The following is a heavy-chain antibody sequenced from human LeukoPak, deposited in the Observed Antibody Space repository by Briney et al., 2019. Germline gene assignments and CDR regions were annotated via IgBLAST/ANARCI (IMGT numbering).Heavy chain of an antibody. V-gene: IGHV4-59*11. J-gene: IGHJ5*02. D-gene: IGHD3-9*01. Sequence: SETLSLTCTVSGGSISSHYWSWIRQPPGKGLEWIGYIYYSGSTNYNPSLKSRVTISVDTSKNQFSLKLSSVTAADTAVYYCARDVNDWSTETNWFDPWGQGTLVTVSS. CDR2: IYYSGST. CDR3: ARDVNDWSTETNWFDP. CDR1: GGSISSHY.